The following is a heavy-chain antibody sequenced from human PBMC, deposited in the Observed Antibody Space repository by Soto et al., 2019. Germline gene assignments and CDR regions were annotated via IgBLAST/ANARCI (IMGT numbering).Heavy chain of an antibody. CDR1: GGSISSGGYY. CDR2: IYYSGST. D-gene: IGHD6-13*01. CDR3: ARDRIAAVSYYGMDV. J-gene: IGHJ6*02. V-gene: IGHV4-31*03. Sequence: SETLSLTCTVSGGSISSGGYYWSWIRQHPGKGLEWIGYIYYSGSTYYNPSLKSRVTISVDTSKNQFSLKLSSVTAADTAVYYCARDRIAAVSYYGMDVWGQGTTVTVSS.